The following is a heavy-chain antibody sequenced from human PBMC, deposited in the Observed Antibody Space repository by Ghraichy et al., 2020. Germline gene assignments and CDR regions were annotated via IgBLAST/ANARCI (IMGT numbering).Heavy chain of an antibody. CDR1: GFSLSTTGVG. CDR2: IYWDGSK. V-gene: IGHV2-5*02. Sequence: SGPTLVKPTQTLTLTCTFSGFSLSTTGVGVGWIRQPPGKALEWLALIYWDGSKKYSPSLKTKLTITKDTSKNQVVLTMTDMDPADTATYYCAHRVPHYDFWSGLIQYSDAFDFWGQGAMVTVSS. CDR3: AHRVPHYDFWSGLIQYSDAFDF. J-gene: IGHJ3*01. D-gene: IGHD3-3*01.